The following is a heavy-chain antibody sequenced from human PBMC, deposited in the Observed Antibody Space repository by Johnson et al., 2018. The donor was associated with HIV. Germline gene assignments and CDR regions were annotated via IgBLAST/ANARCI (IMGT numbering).Heavy chain of an antibody. Sequence: QVQLVESGGGVVQPVRSLRLSCAASGFTFSSYGMHWVRQAPGKGLEWVAVVWYDGSNKYYADSVKGRFTISRDNSKNTLYLQMNSLRAEDTAVYYCTTGVFHAFDMWGQGTMVTVSS. J-gene: IGHJ3*02. CDR1: GFTFSSYG. CDR2: VWYDGSNK. D-gene: IGHD1-1*01. CDR3: TTGVFHAFDM. V-gene: IGHV3-33*08.